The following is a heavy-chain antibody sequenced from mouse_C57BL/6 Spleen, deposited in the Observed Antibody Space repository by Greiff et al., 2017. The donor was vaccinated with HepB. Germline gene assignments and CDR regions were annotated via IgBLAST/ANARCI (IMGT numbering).Heavy chain of an antibody. CDR3: TRGSYGYFDV. J-gene: IGHJ1*03. CDR2: IDPETGGT. CDR1: GYTFTDYE. Sequence: QVQLQQSGAELVRPGASVTLSCKASGYTFTDYEMHWMKQTPVHGLEWIGAIDPETGGTAYNQKFKGKAILTADKSSSTAYMELRSLTSEDSAVYYCTRGSYGYFDVWGTGTTVTVSS. D-gene: IGHD1-1*01. V-gene: IGHV1-15*01.